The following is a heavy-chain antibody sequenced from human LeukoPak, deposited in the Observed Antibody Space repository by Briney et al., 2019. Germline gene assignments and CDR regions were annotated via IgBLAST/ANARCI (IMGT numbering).Heavy chain of an antibody. CDR3: ARISQSSGGFYY. V-gene: IGHV4-31*02. Sequence: PSETLSLTCTVSGGSISNSGGFYWSWIRQHPANGLEWIGFISYRGSTYYNPSLKSRVSMSVDRSRSQFSLRLTSVTDEDTAVYYCARISQSSGGFYYWGQGSLVTVSS. J-gene: IGHJ4*02. CDR1: GGSISNSGGFY. CDR2: ISYRGST. D-gene: IGHD2-15*01.